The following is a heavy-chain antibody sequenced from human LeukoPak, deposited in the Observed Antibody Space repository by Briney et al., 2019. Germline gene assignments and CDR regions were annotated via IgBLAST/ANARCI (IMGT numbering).Heavy chain of an antibody. CDR1: GFPFSSYW. J-gene: IGHJ4*02. D-gene: IGHD3-3*01. CDR2: INQDGSGK. CDR3: ARADSFGKIFDY. V-gene: IGHV3-7*01. Sequence: SGGSLRLSCAASGFPFSSYWMTWVRQAPGKGLEWVANINQDGSGKYYVDSVRGRFTISRDNSQNSLYLQMNSPRVDDTAVYYCARADSFGKIFDYWGQGTLVTVSS.